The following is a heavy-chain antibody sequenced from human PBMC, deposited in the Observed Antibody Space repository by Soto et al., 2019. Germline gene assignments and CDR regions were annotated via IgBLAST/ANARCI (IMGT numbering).Heavy chain of an antibody. Sequence: PSETLSLTCTVSGGSISSYYWSWIRQPPGKGLEWIGYIYYSGSTNYNPSLKSRVTISVDTSKNQFSLKLSSVTAADTAVYYCAIQQLGGYSGYEIYYYYYYMDVWGKGTTVTVSS. CDR3: AIQQLGGYSGYEIYYYYYYMDV. V-gene: IGHV4-59*08. CDR2: IYYSGST. D-gene: IGHD5-12*01. CDR1: GGSISSYY. J-gene: IGHJ6*03.